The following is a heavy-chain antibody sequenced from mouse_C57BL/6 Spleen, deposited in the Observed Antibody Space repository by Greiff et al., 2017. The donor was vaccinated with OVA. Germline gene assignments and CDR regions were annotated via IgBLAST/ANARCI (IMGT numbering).Heavy chain of an antibody. CDR2: IDPSDSYT. CDR1: GYTFTSYW. Sequence: QVQLQQPGAELVRPGTSVKLSCKASGYTFTSYWMHWVKQRPGQGHEWIGVIDPSDSYTNYNQKFKGKATLTVDTSSSTAYMQLSSLTSEDSAVYYCARRGWWSMDYWGQGTSVTVSS. V-gene: IGHV1-59*01. D-gene: IGHD1-1*02. J-gene: IGHJ4*01. CDR3: ARRGWWSMDY.